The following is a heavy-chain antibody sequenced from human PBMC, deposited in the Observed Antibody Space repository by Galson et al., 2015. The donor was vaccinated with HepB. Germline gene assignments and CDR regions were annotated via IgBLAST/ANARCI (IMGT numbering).Heavy chain of an antibody. CDR1: GGSFSGYY. V-gene: IGHV4-34*01. CDR3: ARECVGATQAFDY. D-gene: IGHD1-26*01. Sequence: SETLSLTCAVYGGSFSGYYWSWIRQPPGKGLEWIGEINHSGSTNYNPSLKSRVTISVDTSKNQFSLKLSSVTAADTAVYYCARECVGATQAFDYWGQGTLVTVSS. CDR2: INHSGST. J-gene: IGHJ4*02.